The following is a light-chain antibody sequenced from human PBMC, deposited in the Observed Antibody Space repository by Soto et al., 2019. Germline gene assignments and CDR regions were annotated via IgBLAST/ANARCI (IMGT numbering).Light chain of an antibody. CDR1: QDLSND. Sequence: DIQMTQSPSSLSASVGDRVTVTCQASQDLSNDLNWYQQKPGKAPKLLIYGASNLETGVPSRFSGSGSGTDFTFTISSLQPEDLATYYCQQSYSTPETFGQGTKVEIK. CDR3: QQSYSTPET. CDR2: GAS. V-gene: IGKV1-33*01. J-gene: IGKJ1*01.